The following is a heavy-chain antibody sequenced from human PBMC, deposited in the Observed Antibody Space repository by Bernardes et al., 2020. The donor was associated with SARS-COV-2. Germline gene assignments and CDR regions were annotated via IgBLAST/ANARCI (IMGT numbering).Heavy chain of an antibody. CDR2: INPNSGGT. CDR3: AFNRYQLREVYFDY. V-gene: IGHV1-2*02. J-gene: IGHJ4*02. CDR1: GYTFTGYY. D-gene: IGHD2-2*01. Sequence: ASVKVSCMASGYTFTGYYMHWVRQAPGQGLEWMGWINPNSGGTNYAQKFQGRVTMTRDTSISTAYMELSRLRSDDTAVYYCAFNRYQLREVYFDYWGQGTLVTVSS.